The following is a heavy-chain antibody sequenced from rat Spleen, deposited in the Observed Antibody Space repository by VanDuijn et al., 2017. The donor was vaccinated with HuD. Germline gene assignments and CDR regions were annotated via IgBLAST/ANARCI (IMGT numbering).Heavy chain of an antibody. CDR2: ISSGGTS. CDR3: ARGWERFAY. CDR1: GFSLTSYT. Sequence: VQLQESGPGLVQPSQTLSLTCTVSGFSLTSYTLSWVRQPPGKGLEWIAAISSGGTSYYNSVLNPRLSINRDISKSQVFLKMSSLQTEDTAMYFCARGWERFAYWGQGTLVTVSS. V-gene: IGHV2-6*01. J-gene: IGHJ3*01. D-gene: IGHD5-1*01.